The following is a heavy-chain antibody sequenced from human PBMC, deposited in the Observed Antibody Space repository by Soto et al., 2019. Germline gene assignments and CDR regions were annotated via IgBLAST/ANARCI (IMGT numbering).Heavy chain of an antibody. V-gene: IGHV3-48*02. J-gene: IGHJ6*02. Sequence: GGSLRLSCAASGFTFRSYSMNWVRQAPGKGPEWVSYISSSNRTINYADSVKGRFIISRDNAKNSLYLQMHSLRDEDTAVYYCAREGWPLLQTGMDVWGQGTTVTVSS. CDR3: AREGWPLLQTGMDV. D-gene: IGHD2-15*01. CDR1: GFTFRSYS. CDR2: ISSSNRTI.